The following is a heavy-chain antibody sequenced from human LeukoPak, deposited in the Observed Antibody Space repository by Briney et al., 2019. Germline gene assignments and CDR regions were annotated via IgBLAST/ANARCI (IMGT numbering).Heavy chain of an antibody. CDR1: GFTFSSYS. CDR2: ISSSSSYI. D-gene: IGHD2-2*01. CDR3: ARDCSSTSCSASMDV. V-gene: IGHV3-21*01. J-gene: IGHJ6*03. Sequence: GGSLRLSCAASGFTFSSYSMNWVRQAPGKGLEWVSSISSSSSYIYYADSVKGRFTISRDNSKNSLYLQMNSLRAEDTAVYYCARDCSSTSCSASMDVWGKGTTVTVSS.